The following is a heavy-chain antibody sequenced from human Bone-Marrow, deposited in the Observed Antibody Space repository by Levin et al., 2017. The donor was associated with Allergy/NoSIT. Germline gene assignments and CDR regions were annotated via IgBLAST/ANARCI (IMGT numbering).Heavy chain of an antibody. D-gene: IGHD5-18*01. CDR3: VTGGVDTAPFDN. V-gene: IGHV1-24*01. J-gene: IGHJ4*02. Sequence: EASVKVSCKVSGYTLTELSIYWVRQAPGKGLEWMGGFDPEDGETISAQKFQGRVTMTEDTSTDTAYMELSSLTSEDTAVYYCVTGGVDTAPFDNWGQGTLVTVSS. CDR1: GYTLTELS. CDR2: FDPEDGET.